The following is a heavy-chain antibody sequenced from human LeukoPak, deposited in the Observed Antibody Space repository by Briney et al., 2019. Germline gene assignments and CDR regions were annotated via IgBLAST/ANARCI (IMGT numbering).Heavy chain of an antibody. D-gene: IGHD2-15*01. J-gene: IGHJ3*02. CDR3: AKDLGCSGGSCYPHDAFDI. CDR1: GFTFSSYN. Sequence: GGSLRLSCAASGFTFSSYNMNWVRQAPGKGLEWVSSISTSSGYIYYADSVKGRFTVSRDNARNSLFLQMNSLRAEDTAVYYCAKDLGCSGGSCYPHDAFDIWGQGTMVTVSS. V-gene: IGHV3-21*04. CDR2: ISTSSGYI.